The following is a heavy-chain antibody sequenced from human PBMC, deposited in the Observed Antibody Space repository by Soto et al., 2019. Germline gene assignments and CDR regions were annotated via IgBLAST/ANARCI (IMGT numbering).Heavy chain of an antibody. CDR3: ARGVVVVAANSYYYYYYMDV. D-gene: IGHD2-15*01. CDR1: GGSISSSSYY. Sequence: SETLSLTCTVSGGSISSSSYYWGWIRQPPGKGLEWIGSIYYSGSTNYNPSLKSRVTISVDTSKNKLYLKMNSVTAADTAVYYCARGVVVVAANSYYYYYYMDVWGKGTTVTVSS. V-gene: IGHV4-39*07. CDR2: IYYSGST. J-gene: IGHJ6*03.